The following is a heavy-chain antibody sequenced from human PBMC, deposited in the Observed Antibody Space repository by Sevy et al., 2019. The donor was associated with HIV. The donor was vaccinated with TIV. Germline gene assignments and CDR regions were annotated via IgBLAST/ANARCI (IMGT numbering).Heavy chain of an antibody. D-gene: IGHD3-22*01. CDR1: GFSLSDYC. J-gene: IGHJ6*02. V-gene: IGHV3-11*04. Sequence: GGSLRLSCAASGFSLSDYCMSWIRQAPGKGLEWISHISRSGSTIYHAYSVKGRFTISRDNAKNSLYLQMNSLRAEDTAVYYCARIKGDYDTSGYYASWYHHGMDVWGQGATVTVSS. CDR2: ISRSGSTI. CDR3: ARIKGDYDTSGYYASWYHHGMDV.